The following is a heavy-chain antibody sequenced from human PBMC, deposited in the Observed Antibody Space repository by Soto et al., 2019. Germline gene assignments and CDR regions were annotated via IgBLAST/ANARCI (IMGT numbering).Heavy chain of an antibody. CDR3: ARDSDDILTGAYYGMDV. Sequence: GGSLRLSCAASGFTFSSYSMNWVRQAPGKGLEWVSSISSSSSYIYYADSEKGRFTISRDNAKNSLYLQMNSLRAEDTAVYYCARDSDDILTGAYYGMDVWGQGTTVTVSS. V-gene: IGHV3-21*01. CDR2: ISSSSSYI. J-gene: IGHJ6*02. CDR1: GFTFSSYS. D-gene: IGHD3-9*01.